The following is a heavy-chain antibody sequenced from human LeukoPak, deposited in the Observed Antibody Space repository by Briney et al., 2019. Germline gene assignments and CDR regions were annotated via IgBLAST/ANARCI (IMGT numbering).Heavy chain of an antibody. CDR2: IYSGGST. CDR3: AGDRFGYGGNSGL. V-gene: IGHV3-66*01. CDR1: GFTVSSNY. Sequence: GGSLRLSCAASGFTVSSNYMCWVRQAPGKGLEWVSVIYSGGSTYYADSVKGRFTTSRDNSKNTLYLQMNSLRAEDTAVYYCAGDRFGYGGNSGLWGQGTLVTVSS. D-gene: IGHD4-23*01. J-gene: IGHJ4*02.